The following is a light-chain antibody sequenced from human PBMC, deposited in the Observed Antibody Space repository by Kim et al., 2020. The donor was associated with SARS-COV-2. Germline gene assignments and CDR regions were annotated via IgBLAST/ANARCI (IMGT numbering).Light chain of an antibody. Sequence: GCPRKKARITCGGDKLGDKYACWYQQKPGQAPVLVIYQDSKRPSGIPERFSGSNSGNTATLTISGTQAMDEADYYCQAWDSSTRVFGGGTQLTVL. CDR1: KLGDKY. CDR3: QAWDSSTRV. J-gene: IGLJ3*02. CDR2: QDS. V-gene: IGLV3-1*01.